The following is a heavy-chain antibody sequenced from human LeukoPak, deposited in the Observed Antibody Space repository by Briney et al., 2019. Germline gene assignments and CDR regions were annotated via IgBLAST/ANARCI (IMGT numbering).Heavy chain of an antibody. CDR3: VRDLTGGSGD. CDR2: INPKSGDT. CDR1: GYTFTDYY. D-gene: IGHD6-19*01. V-gene: IGHV1-2*02. Sequence: AXXKXSCKASGYTFTDYYMHWVRQAPGQTFEWLAWINPKSGDTHYTQKFQGRVTVTTDTSITSVYMELSGLQSDDTAVYYCVRDLTGGSGDWGQGTLVTVSS. J-gene: IGHJ4*02.